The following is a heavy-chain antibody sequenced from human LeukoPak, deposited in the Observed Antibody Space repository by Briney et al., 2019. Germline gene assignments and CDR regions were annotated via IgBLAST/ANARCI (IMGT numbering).Heavy chain of an antibody. J-gene: IGHJ4*02. Sequence: GESLKISCKGSGYSFTSYWIGWVRQMPGKGLERMGIIYPGDSDTRYSPSFQGQVTISADKSISTAYLQWSSLKASDTAMYYCARVPAGYYDFWGPYYFDYWGQGTLVTVSS. V-gene: IGHV5-51*01. CDR3: ARVPAGYYDFWGPYYFDY. D-gene: IGHD3-3*01. CDR2: IYPGDSDT. CDR1: GYSFTSYW.